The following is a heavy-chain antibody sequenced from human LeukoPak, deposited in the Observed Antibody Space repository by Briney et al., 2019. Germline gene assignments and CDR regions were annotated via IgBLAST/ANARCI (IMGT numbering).Heavy chain of an antibody. V-gene: IGHV3-30-3*01. J-gene: IGHJ3*02. CDR2: ISYDGTNK. D-gene: IGHD7-27*01. Sequence: GGSLRLSCAASGFTVSSDYMSWVRQAPGKGLEWVAFISYDGTNKYCAGSVKGRFTISRDNSKNTLYLQMNSLRAEDTALYYCAREILTGYAFDIWGQGTMVTVSS. CDR1: GFTVSSDY. CDR3: AREILTGYAFDI.